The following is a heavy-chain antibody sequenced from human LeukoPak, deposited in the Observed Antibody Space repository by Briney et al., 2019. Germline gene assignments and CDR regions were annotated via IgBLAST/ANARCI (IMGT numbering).Heavy chain of an antibody. V-gene: IGHV3-48*04. CDR2: ISSSSSTI. J-gene: IGHJ4*02. CDR1: GFTFSSYS. D-gene: IGHD3-3*01. Sequence: GGSLRLSCAASGFTFSSYSMNWVRQAPGKGLEWVSYISSSSSTIYYADSVKGRFTISRDNAKNSLYLQMNSLRAEDTAVYYCARESPPSVLRFLEWLPLDYWGQGTLVTVSS. CDR3: ARESPPSVLRFLEWLPLDY.